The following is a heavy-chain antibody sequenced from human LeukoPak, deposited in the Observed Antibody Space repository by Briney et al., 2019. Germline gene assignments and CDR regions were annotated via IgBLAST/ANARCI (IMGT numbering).Heavy chain of an antibody. D-gene: IGHD2-8*01. J-gene: IGHJ6*02. CDR3: ARVYGLDGRPYYYYYGMDV. Sequence: GRSLRLSCAASGFTFSSYAMHWVRQAPGKGLEWVAVISYDGSNKYYADSVKGRFTISRDNSKNTLYLQMNSLRAEDTAVYYCARVYGLDGRPYYYYYGMDVWGQGTTVTASS. CDR1: GFTFSSYA. CDR2: ISYDGSNK. V-gene: IGHV3-30-3*01.